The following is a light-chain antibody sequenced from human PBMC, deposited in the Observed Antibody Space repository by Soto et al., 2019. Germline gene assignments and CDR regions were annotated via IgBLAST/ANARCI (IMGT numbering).Light chain of an antibody. V-gene: IGKV1-9*01. Sequence: IQLTQSPSSLSASVGDRVTISCRASQDIGNYLAWYQQKPGEAPKLLIYDASTLQSGVPLRFGGSGSGTDFTLTISSLQPEDFATYDGQQLNKYPVTFGQGTRREIK. CDR1: QDIGNY. J-gene: IGKJ5*01. CDR3: QQLNKYPVT. CDR2: DAS.